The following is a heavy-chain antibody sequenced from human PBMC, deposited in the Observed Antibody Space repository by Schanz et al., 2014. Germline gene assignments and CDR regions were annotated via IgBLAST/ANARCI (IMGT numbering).Heavy chain of an antibody. CDR1: GYTFTSYV. D-gene: IGHD6-6*01. Sequence: QVQLVQSGAEVKKPGASVKVSCKASGYTFTSYVISWVRQAPGQGPEWMGWISDYNADTKHAQKVQGRVTMTTDTSTSTAYMELRSLRSDDTAVYYCARAGQDFEYSSLSPIWYFDLWGRGTLVTVSS. CDR2: ISDYNADT. V-gene: IGHV1-18*04. J-gene: IGHJ2*01. CDR3: ARAGQDFEYSSLSPIWYFDL.